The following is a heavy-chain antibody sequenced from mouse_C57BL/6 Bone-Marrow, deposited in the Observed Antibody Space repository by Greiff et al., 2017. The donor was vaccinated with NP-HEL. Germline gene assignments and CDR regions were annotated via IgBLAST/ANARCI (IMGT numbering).Heavy chain of an antibody. J-gene: IGHJ3*01. Sequence: QVQLQQPGAELVQPGASVKVSCKASGYTFTSYWMHWVKQRPGQGLEWIGRIHPSDSDTNYNQKFKGKATLTVDKSSSTAYMQLSSLTSEDSAVYYGAIPHYRAWFAYWGQGTLVTVSA. CDR1: GYTFTSYW. CDR3: AIPHYRAWFAY. D-gene: IGHD5-5*01. CDR2: IHPSDSDT. V-gene: IGHV1-74*01.